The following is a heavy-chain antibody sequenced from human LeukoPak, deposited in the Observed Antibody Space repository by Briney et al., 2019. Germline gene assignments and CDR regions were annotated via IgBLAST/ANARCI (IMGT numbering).Heavy chain of an antibody. CDR2: INAGNGNT. Sequence: ASVKVSCKASGGTFSSYAISWVRQAPGQRLEWMGWINAGNGNTKYSQKFQGRVTITRDTSASTAYMELSSLRSEDTAVYYCAREGYGSGWYYFDYWGQGTLVTVSS. V-gene: IGHV1-3*01. CDR3: AREGYGSGWYYFDY. D-gene: IGHD6-19*01. J-gene: IGHJ4*02. CDR1: GGTFSSYA.